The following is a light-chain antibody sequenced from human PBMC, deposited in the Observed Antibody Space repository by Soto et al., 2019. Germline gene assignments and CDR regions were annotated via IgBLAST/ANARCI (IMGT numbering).Light chain of an antibody. Sequence: EIVLTQSPGTLSLSPGEGATLSCRASQSVSSTYLTWYQQKPGQAPRLLIYGASSRATGIPDRFSGSGSGTDFTLTISRLEPEDFAVYYCQQFGGSPSFGQGTKEEIK. CDR3: QQFGGSPS. V-gene: IGKV3-20*01. CDR1: QSVSSTY. CDR2: GAS. J-gene: IGKJ1*01.